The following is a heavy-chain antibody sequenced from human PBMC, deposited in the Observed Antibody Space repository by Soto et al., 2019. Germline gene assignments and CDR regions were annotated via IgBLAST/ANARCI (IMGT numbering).Heavy chain of an antibody. Sequence: SETLSLTCTVSGGSISSGGYYWSWIRQHPGKGLEWIGYIYYSGSTYYNPSLKSRVTISVDTSKNQFSLKLSSVTAADTAVYYCARGDTVTINRRYYYYYMDVWGKGTTVTVSS. J-gene: IGHJ6*03. CDR1: GGSISSGGYY. CDR3: ARGDTVTINRRYYYYYMDV. D-gene: IGHD4-17*01. V-gene: IGHV4-31*03. CDR2: IYYSGST.